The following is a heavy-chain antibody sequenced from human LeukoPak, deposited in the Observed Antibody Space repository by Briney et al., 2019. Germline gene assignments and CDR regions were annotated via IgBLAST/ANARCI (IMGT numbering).Heavy chain of an antibody. J-gene: IGHJ4*02. CDR1: GYTFTSYY. CDR2: INPSGGST. Sequence: ASVKVSCKASGYTFTSYYMHWVRQAPGQGLEWMGIINPSGGSTSYAQKFQGGVTMTRDTSTSTVYMELSSLRSEDTAVYYCANGPRDGYDFDYWGQGTLVTVSS. CDR3: ANGPRDGYDFDY. V-gene: IGHV1-46*01. D-gene: IGHD5-24*01.